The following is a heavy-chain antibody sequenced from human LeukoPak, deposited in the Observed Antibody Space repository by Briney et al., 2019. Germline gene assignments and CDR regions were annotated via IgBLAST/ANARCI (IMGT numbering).Heavy chain of an antibody. J-gene: IGHJ5*02. CDR3: AREGYDILTGYGNWFDP. CDR2: IIPILGIA. CDR1: GGTFSSYA. Sequence: SVKVSCKASGGTFSSYAINWVRQAPGPGHEWMGRIIPILGIANYAQKFQGRVTITADKSTSTAYMELSSLRSEDTAVYYCAREGYDILTGYGNWFDPWGQGTLVTVSS. D-gene: IGHD3-9*01. V-gene: IGHV1-69*04.